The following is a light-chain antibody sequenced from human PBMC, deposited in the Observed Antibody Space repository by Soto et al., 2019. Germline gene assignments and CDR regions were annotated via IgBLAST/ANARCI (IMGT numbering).Light chain of an antibody. CDR3: QQRYNWPIT. CDR1: QSITTF. J-gene: IGKJ5*01. V-gene: IGKV1-5*01. CDR2: DAS. Sequence: SPMTQSPSTLSASLVDRVTITCRASQSITTFFAWYQQKPGKAPQILIYDASKLEPGVPSRLSGGGSGTDFTLTISSLEPEDFSVYYCQQRYNWPITFGQGTRLEIK.